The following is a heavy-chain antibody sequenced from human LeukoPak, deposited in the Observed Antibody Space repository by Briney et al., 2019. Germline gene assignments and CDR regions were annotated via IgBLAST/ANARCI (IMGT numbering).Heavy chain of an antibody. CDR3: ARGQYFSTTYYFDY. Sequence: PGGSLRLSCAASGFTFSSYWMTWVRQAPGKGLEWVANIKQAGTEKYYVDSVKGRFTISRDNAKNSLFLQMYSLRAEDTAVYFCARGQYFSTTYYFDYWGQGTLVTVSS. V-gene: IGHV3-7*03. J-gene: IGHJ4*02. CDR2: IKQAGTEK. D-gene: IGHD2/OR15-2a*01. CDR1: GFTFSSYW.